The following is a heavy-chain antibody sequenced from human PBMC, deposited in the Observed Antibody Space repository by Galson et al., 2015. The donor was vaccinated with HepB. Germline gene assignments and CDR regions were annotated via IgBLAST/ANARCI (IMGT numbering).Heavy chain of an antibody. CDR2: FDPEDGET. CDR1: GYTLTELS. V-gene: IGHV1-24*01. D-gene: IGHD1-26*01. Sequence: SVKVSCKVSGYTLTELSMHWVRQTPGKGLEWMGGFDPEDGETIYAQKFQGRVTMTEDTSTDTAYMELRSLRSDDTAVYYCARDGPRAPGYYFDYWGQGTLVTVSS. J-gene: IGHJ4*02. CDR3: ARDGPRAPGYYFDY.